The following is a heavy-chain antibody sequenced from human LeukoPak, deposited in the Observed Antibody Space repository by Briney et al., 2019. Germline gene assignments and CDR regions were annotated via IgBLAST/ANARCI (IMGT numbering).Heavy chain of an antibody. J-gene: IGHJ4*02. CDR3: ARVRYGGGPYSSGPKVGY. CDR2: ISSSGSTI. V-gene: IGHV3-48*03. Sequence: QPGGSLRLSCAASGFTFSSYEMNWVRQAPGKGLEWVSYISSSGSTIYYADSVKGRFAISRDNAKNSLYLQMNSLRAEDTAVYYCARVRYGGGPYSSGPKVGYWGQGTLVTVSS. D-gene: IGHD6-19*01. CDR1: GFTFSSYE.